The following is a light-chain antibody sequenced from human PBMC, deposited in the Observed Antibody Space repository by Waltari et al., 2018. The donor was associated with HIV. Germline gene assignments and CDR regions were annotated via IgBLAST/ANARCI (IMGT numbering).Light chain of an antibody. CDR2: EVS. Sequence: QSALTQPASVSGYPGQSITISCTGSSGDVGSYNLVSWYQLLPGKVPKLLIYEVSKRPSGVSNRFSGSKSDTTASLTISGLQADDEADYYCSSYAGSHTLIFGGGTKLTVL. V-gene: IGLV2-23*02. J-gene: IGLJ2*01. CDR3: SSYAGSHTLI. CDR1: SGDVGSYNL.